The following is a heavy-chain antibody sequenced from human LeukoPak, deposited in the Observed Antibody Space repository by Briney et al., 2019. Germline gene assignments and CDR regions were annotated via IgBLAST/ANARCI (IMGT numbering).Heavy chain of an antibody. CDR1: GFTFSSYA. J-gene: IGHJ4*02. Sequence: GGSLRLSCAASGFTFSSYAMSWVRRAPGKGLEWVSVIYSGGSTYYADSVKGRFTISRDNSKNTLYLQMNSLRAEDTAVYYCMVGTGKFYWGQGTLVTVSS. CDR3: MVGTGKFY. D-gene: IGHD6-19*01. V-gene: IGHV3-66*01. CDR2: IYSGGST.